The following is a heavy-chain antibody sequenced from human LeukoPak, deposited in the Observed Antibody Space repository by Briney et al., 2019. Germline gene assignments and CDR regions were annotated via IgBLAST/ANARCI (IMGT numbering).Heavy chain of an antibody. J-gene: IGHJ4*02. CDR2: ITSSSSYI. CDR3: ARHVVAVGFDY. CDR1: GFTFISYW. Sequence: GGSLRLSCAASGFTFISYWMSWVRQAPGKGLEWVSSITSSSSYIYYADSVKGRFTISRDNAKNSLYLQMNSLRAEDTAVYYCARHVVAVGFDYWGQGTLVTVSS. V-gene: IGHV3-21*01. D-gene: IGHD3-22*01.